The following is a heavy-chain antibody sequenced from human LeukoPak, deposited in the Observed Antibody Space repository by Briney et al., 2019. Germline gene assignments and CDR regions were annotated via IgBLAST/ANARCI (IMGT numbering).Heavy chain of an antibody. Sequence: SVKVSCKASGGTFSSYAISWVRQAPGQGLEWMGGIIPIFGTANYAQKFQGRVTITTDESTSTAYMELSSLRSEDTAVYYCASETGAAGGRITIFLDAFDIWGQGTMVTVSS. D-gene: IGHD3-3*01. V-gene: IGHV1-69*05. CDR1: GGTFSSYA. J-gene: IGHJ3*02. CDR3: ASETGAAGGRITIFLDAFDI. CDR2: IIPIFGTA.